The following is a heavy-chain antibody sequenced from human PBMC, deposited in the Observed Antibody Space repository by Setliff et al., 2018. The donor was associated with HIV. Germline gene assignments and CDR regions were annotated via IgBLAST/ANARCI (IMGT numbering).Heavy chain of an antibody. V-gene: IGHV1-2*02. CDR3: ARDLIPPRYKWNYGVDH. CDR1: GYSFTDHY. D-gene: IGHD1-7*01. Sequence: ASVKVSCKASGYSFTDHYMHWVRQAPGQGLEWMGWINPRSGGTNYAQKFQGTVTMTRDTSINTAYMEMNNLKLEDTAVYYCARDLIPPRYKWNYGVDHWGQGTLVTVSS. CDR2: INPRSGGT. J-gene: IGHJ4*02.